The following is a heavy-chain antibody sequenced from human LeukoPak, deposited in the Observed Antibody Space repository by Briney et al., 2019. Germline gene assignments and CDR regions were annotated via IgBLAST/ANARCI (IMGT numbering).Heavy chain of an antibody. D-gene: IGHD3-10*01. CDR2: IGTAGDT. CDR3: ARARSYGSGSYYRGYYYYGMDV. Sequence: TGGSLRLSCAASGFTFSSYDMHWVRQATGKGLEWVSAIGTAGDTYYPGSVKGRFTISSENAKNSLYLQMNSLRAGDTAVYYCARARSYGSGSYYRGYYYYGMDVWGQGTTVTVSS. V-gene: IGHV3-13*01. CDR1: GFTFSSYD. J-gene: IGHJ6*02.